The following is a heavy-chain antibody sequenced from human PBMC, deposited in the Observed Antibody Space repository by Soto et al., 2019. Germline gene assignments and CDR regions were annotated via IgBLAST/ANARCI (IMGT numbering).Heavy chain of an antibody. Sequence: QVQLVQSGAEVKKPGASVKVSCKASGYTFSSHGISWVRQAPGQGLEWLGWIGAYIGKANYDQKLQGRGTVTTDTATSTAYMELPSLRSDDTAVYYCARDYGADRWVRFDSWGQGTLVTVSS. CDR2: IGAYIGKA. CDR1: GYTFSSHG. CDR3: ARDYGADRWVRFDS. V-gene: IGHV1-18*01. J-gene: IGHJ4*02. D-gene: IGHD4-17*01.